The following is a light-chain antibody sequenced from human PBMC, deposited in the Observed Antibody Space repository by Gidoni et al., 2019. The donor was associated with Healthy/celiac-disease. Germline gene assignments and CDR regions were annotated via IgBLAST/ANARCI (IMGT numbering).Light chain of an antibody. CDR3: QQRSSWPPIT. CDR2: DVS. CDR1: QSISTY. Sequence: EIVLTQSPATLSLSPGERATLSCRASQSISTYLAWYQQKPGQAPRLLIYDVSNRATGIPARFSGSGSGTDFTLTINSLEPEDFALYYCQQRSSWPPITFGQGTRLEI. J-gene: IGKJ5*01. V-gene: IGKV3-11*01.